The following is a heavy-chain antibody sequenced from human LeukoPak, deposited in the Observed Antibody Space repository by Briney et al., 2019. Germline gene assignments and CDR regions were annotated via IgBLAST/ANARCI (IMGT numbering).Heavy chain of an antibody. V-gene: IGHV4-59*01. CDR3: ARGSNYYDSSGYWIPGNFDY. J-gene: IGHJ4*02. Sequence: SETLSLTCAVSGDSFSYFYWSWIRQPPGKGLEWIGYIYYSGSTNYNPSLKSRVTISVDTSKNQFSLKLSSVTAADTAVYYCARGSNYYDSSGYWIPGNFDYWGQGTLVTVSS. D-gene: IGHD3-22*01. CDR1: GDSFSYFY. CDR2: IYYSGST.